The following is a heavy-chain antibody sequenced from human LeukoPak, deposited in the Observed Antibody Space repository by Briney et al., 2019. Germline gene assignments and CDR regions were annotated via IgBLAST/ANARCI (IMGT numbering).Heavy chain of an antibody. D-gene: IGHD3-10*01. J-gene: IGHJ5*02. CDR3: ARGNYYGSGSYWRWFDP. CDR2: IYYSGST. CDR1: GGSISSYY. Sequence: PSETLSLTCTVSGGSISSYYWSWIRQPPGKGLEWIGYIYYSGSTNYNPSLKSRVTISVDTSKNQFSLKLSSVTAADTAVYYCARGNYYGSGSYWRWFDPWGQGTLVTVSS. V-gene: IGHV4-59*12.